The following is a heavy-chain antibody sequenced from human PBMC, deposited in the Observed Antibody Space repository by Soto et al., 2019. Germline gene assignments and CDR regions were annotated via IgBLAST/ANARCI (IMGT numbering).Heavy chain of an antibody. CDR3: ARHGSDSGWSFFDP. V-gene: IGHV4-39*01. CDR1: GGSISSSSYY. Sequence: SETLSLTCTVSGGSISSSSYYWGWIRQPPGKGLEWIGSIYSSGSTYYNPSLKSRVTISVDTSKNQFFLKLSSVTAADTAVHYCARHGSDSGWSFFDPWGQGALVTVSS. D-gene: IGHD6-19*01. CDR2: IYSSGST. J-gene: IGHJ5*02.